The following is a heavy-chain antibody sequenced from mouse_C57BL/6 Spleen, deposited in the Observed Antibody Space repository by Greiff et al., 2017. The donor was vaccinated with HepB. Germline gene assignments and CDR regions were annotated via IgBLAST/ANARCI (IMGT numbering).Heavy chain of an antibody. CDR2: INPNNGGT. V-gene: IGHV1-18*01. D-gene: IGHD2-4*01. J-gene: IGHJ3*01. CDR1: GYTFTDYN. Sequence: EVQLQQSGPELVKPGASVKIPCKASGYTFTDYNMDWVKQSHGKSLEWIGDINPNNGGTIYNQKFKGKATLTVDKSSSTAYMELRSLTSEDTAVYYCARSYYDYARFAYWGQGTLVTVSA. CDR3: ARSYYDYARFAY.